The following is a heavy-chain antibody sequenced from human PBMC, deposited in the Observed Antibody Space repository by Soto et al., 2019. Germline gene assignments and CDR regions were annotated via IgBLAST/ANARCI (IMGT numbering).Heavy chain of an antibody. V-gene: IGHV4-59*01. Sequence: PSETLSLTCTVSGGSISSYYWSWIRQPPGKGLEWIGYIYYSGSTNYNPSLKSRVTISVDTSKNQFSLKLSSVTAADTAVYYCARALDYDILTVYYPDPFYTWGQGKMFT. CDR1: GGSISSYY. CDR2: IYYSGST. J-gene: IGHJ3*02. CDR3: ARALDYDILTVYYPDPFYT. D-gene: IGHD3-9*01.